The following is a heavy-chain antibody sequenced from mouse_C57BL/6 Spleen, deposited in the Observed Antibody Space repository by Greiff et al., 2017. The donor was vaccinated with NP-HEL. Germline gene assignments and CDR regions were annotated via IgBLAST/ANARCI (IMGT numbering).Heavy chain of an antibody. J-gene: IGHJ4*01. CDR2: ISYDGSN. V-gene: IGHV3-6*01. CDR1: GYSITSGYY. D-gene: IGHD2-4*01. Sequence: EVKVEESGPGLVKPSQSLSLTCSVTGYSITSGYYWNWIRQFPGNKLEWMGYISYDGSNNYNPSLKNRISITRDTSKNQFFLKLNSVTTEDTATYYCARGEDYDGSMDYWGQGTSVTVSS. CDR3: ARGEDYDGSMDY.